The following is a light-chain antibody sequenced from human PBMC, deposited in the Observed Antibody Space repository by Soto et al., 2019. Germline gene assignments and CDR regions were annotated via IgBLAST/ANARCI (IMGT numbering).Light chain of an antibody. CDR3: QQYNTYPET. J-gene: IGKJ1*01. CDR1: QSISRC. Sequence: SQSISRCLAWYQQKXGKAPKLLIYDASXLESGVPARFRGSGSATEFTLTTTSLQPDDFATYYCQQYNTYPETFCHVSNLDIK. CDR2: DAS. V-gene: IGKV1-5*01.